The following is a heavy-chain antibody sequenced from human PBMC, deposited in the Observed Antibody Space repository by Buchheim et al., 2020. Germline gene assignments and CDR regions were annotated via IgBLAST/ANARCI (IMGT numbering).Heavy chain of an antibody. CDR2: IYYSGST. V-gene: IGHV4-59*01. J-gene: IGHJ5*02. CDR1: GGSISSYY. CDR3: ARATRRGYSYGYDEGWFDP. Sequence: QVQLQESGPGLVKPSETLSLTCTVSGGSISSYYWSWIRQPPGKGPEWIGYIYYSGSTNYNPSLKSRVTISVDTSKNQFSLKLSSVTAADTAVYYCARATRRGYSYGYDEGWFDPWGQGTL. D-gene: IGHD5-18*01.